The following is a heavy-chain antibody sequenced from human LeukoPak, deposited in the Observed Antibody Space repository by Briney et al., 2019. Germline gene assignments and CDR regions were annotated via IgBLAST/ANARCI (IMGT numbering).Heavy chain of an antibody. CDR2: ISAYNGNT. D-gene: IGHD6-13*01. Sequence: ASVKVSCKASGYTFTSYGISWVRQAPGQGLEWMGWISAYNGNTNYAQKLQGRVTMTTDTSTSTAYMELRSLRSEDTAMYYCARGEYSSSWSSFDYWGQGTLVIVSS. J-gene: IGHJ4*02. V-gene: IGHV1-18*01. CDR1: GYTFTSYG. CDR3: ARGEYSSSWSSFDY.